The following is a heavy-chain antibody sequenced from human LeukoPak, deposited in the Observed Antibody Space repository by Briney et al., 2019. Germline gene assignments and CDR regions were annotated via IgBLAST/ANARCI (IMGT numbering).Heavy chain of an antibody. CDR2: ISSSGSTI. J-gene: IGHJ4*02. D-gene: IGHD3-16*02. Sequence: GGSLRLSCAASGFTFSSYEMSWVRQAPGKGLEWVSYISSSGSTIYYADSVKGRFTISRDNAKNSLYLQMNSLRAEDTAVYYCARRRSYTVSYYFDYWGQGTLVTVSS. CDR3: ARRRSYTVSYYFDY. CDR1: GFTFSSYE. V-gene: IGHV3-48*03.